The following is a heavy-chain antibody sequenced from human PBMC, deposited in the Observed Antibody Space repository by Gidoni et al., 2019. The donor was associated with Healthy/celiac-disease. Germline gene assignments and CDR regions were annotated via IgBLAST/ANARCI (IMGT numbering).Heavy chain of an antibody. CDR2: IIPIFGTA. Sequence: QVQLVQSGAEVKKPGSSVKVSCKASGGTFSSYAISWVRQAPGQGLEWMGGIIPIFGTANYAQKFQGRVTITADESTSTAYMELSSLRSEDTAVYYCARGGGRNGRGLGSAFDYWGQGTLVTVSS. J-gene: IGHJ4*02. D-gene: IGHD3-10*01. CDR1: GGTFSSYA. V-gene: IGHV1-69*01. CDR3: ARGGGRNGRGLGSAFDY.